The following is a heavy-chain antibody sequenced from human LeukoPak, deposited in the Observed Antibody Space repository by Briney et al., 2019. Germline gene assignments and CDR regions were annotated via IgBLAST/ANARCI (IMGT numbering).Heavy chain of an antibody. V-gene: IGHV3-48*03. CDR2: ISSSGSTI. J-gene: IGHJ4*02. CDR3: ARSHFGELLLPFDY. D-gene: IGHD3-10*01. Sequence: PGGSLRLSCAASGFTFSSYEMNWVRQAPGKGLEWVSHISSSGSTIYYADSVKGRFTISRDNAKNSLYLQMNSLRAEDTAVYYCARSHFGELLLPFDYWGQGTLVTVSS. CDR1: GFTFSSYE.